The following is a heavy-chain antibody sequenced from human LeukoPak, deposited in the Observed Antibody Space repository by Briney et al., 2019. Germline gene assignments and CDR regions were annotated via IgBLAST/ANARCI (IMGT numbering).Heavy chain of an antibody. Sequence: GGSLRLSCAASKFTFSSYAMSWVRQAPGKGLEWVSSISGSGDNSHYADSVKGRFTISRDNSKNTVDLQMNSLRAEDTAVYYCAKDRRMAAPGTNYFDSWGQGTLVTVSS. CDR1: KFTFSSYA. J-gene: IGHJ4*02. D-gene: IGHD6-13*01. CDR2: ISGSGDNS. V-gene: IGHV3-23*01. CDR3: AKDRRMAAPGTNYFDS.